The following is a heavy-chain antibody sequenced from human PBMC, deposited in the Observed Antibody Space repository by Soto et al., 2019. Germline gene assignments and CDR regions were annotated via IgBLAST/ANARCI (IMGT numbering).Heavy chain of an antibody. CDR2: INHSGST. V-gene: IGHV4-34*01. D-gene: IGHD2-15*01. Sequence: SETLSLTCAVYGGSFSGYYWSWIRQPPGKGLEWIGEINHSGSTNYNPSLKSRVTISVDTSKNQFSLKLSSVTAADTAVYYCARALGYCSGGSCSTNYYYYYGMDVWGQGTTVTVSS. J-gene: IGHJ6*02. CDR1: GGSFSGYY. CDR3: ARALGYCSGGSCSTNYYYYYGMDV.